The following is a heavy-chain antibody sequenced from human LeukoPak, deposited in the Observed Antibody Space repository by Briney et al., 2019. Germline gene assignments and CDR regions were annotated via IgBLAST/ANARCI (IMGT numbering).Heavy chain of an antibody. D-gene: IGHD6-6*01. CDR2: IFSSGST. CDR1: GYS. J-gene: IGHJ6*03. Sequence: GYSMTWFRQHPGKGLEGIGYIFSSGSTYYNPSLKSRVTISVDTSKNQFSLKLSSVTAADTAVYYCASADRYSSSSNYYYYYMDVWGKGTTVTVSS. V-gene: IGHV4-31*02. CDR3: ASADRYSSSSNYYYYYMDV.